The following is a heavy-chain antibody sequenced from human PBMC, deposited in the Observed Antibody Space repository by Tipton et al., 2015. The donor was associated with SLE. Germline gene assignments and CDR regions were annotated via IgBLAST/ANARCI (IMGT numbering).Heavy chain of an antibody. CDR3: ARHGNQDH. D-gene: IGHD4-23*01. CDR1: GGSISSHY. J-gene: IGHJ4*02. CDR2: IYYSGST. Sequence: TLSLTCTVSGGSISSHYWCWIRQPPGKGLEWIGSIYYSGSTYYNPSLKIRVTISVDTSKNQFSLKLSSVTAADTAVYYCARHGNQDHWGQGTLVTVSS. V-gene: IGHV4-39*01.